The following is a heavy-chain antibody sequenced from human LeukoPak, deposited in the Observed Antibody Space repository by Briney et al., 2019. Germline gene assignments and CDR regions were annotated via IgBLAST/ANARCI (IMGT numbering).Heavy chain of an antibody. Sequence: GASVKVSCKASGYTFTSYYMHWVRQAPGQGLERMGIINPSGGSTSYAQKFQGRVTMTRDTSTSTVYMELSSLRSEDTAVYYCARDPYCSGGSCPRHSYFQHWGQGTLVTVSS. J-gene: IGHJ1*01. CDR2: INPSGGST. CDR1: GYTFTSYY. CDR3: ARDPYCSGGSCPRHSYFQH. D-gene: IGHD2-15*01. V-gene: IGHV1-46*01.